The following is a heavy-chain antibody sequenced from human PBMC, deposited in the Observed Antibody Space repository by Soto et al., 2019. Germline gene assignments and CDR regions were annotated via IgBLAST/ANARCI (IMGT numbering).Heavy chain of an antibody. D-gene: IGHD3-10*01. CDR3: ARDLDGSGSYYTDY. CDR1: GYTFTNYG. J-gene: IGHJ4*02. V-gene: IGHV1-18*01. Sequence: QVQLVQSGAEVKKPGASVKVSCKASGYTFTNYGISWVRRAPGQGLEWMGWISAWGNTNYAQKLQGRVTMTTDTSASTAFMELRSLRSDDTAMYFCARDLDGSGSYYTDYWGQGTLVTVSS. CDR2: ISAWGNT.